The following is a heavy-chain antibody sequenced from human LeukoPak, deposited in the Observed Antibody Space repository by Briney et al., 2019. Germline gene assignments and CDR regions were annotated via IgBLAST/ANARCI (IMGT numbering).Heavy chain of an antibody. CDR3: AIAAAGTWYYYYGMDV. D-gene: IGHD6-13*01. J-gene: IGHJ6*02. CDR2: IYYSGIT. V-gene: IGHV4-30-4*01. CDR1: GGSISRSDYY. Sequence: PSETLSLTCSVSGGSISRSDYYWSWIRQPPGKGLEWIGYIYYSGITYYNPSLKSRVTISVDTSKNQFSLKLSSVTAADTAVYYCAIAAAGTWYYYYGMDVWGQGTTVTVSS.